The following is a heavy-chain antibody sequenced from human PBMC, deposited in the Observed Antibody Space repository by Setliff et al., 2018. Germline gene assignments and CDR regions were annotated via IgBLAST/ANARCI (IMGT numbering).Heavy chain of an antibody. CDR1: GGSFSGYY. CDR3: ARTSYDDIRGYYLPY. V-gene: IGHV4-34*12. D-gene: IGHD3-16*01. CDR2: IIPGGST. Sequence: SETLSLTCGVYGGSFSGYYWGWIRQPLGKRLEWIGEIIPGGSTNYNPSLKSRVTISVDTSKNQFSLKLNSVTAADTAVYYCARTSYDDIRGYYLPYWGQGTLVTVSS. J-gene: IGHJ4*01.